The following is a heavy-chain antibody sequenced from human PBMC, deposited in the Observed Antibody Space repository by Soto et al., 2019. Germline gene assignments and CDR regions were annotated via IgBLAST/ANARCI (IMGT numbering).Heavy chain of an antibody. J-gene: IGHJ5*02. Sequence: GASVKVSCKASGGTFSSYAISWVRQAPGQGLEWMGGIIPIFGTANYAQKFQGRVTITADESTSTAYMELSSLRSEDTAVYYCARGVFCISTSSPGGWFAPGGQGTLVTASS. V-gene: IGHV1-69*13. D-gene: IGHD2-2*01. CDR3: ARGVFCISTSSPGGWFAP. CDR2: IIPIFGTA. CDR1: GGTFSSYA.